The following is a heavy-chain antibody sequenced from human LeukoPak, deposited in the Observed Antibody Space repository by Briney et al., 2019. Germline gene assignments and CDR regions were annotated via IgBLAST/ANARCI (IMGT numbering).Heavy chain of an antibody. J-gene: IGHJ4*02. D-gene: IGHD3-16*01. CDR1: GLTFSSYA. Sequence: GGSLRLSCAASGLTFSSYAMSWVRQAPGKGLKWVSAISGSGGSTYYAGSVKGRSTISRDNSKNTLYLQMNSLRAEDTAVYYCAKDRHSLYYYFDYWGQGTLVTVSS. CDR3: AKDRHSLYYYFDY. V-gene: IGHV3-23*01. CDR2: ISGSGGST.